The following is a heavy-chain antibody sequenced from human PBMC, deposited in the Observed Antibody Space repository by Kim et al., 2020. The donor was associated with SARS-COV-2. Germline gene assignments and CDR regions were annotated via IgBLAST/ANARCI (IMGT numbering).Heavy chain of an antibody. CDR1: GYTFTSYG. Sequence: ASVKVSCKASGYTFTSYGISWVRQAPGQGLEWMGWISAYNGNTNYAQKLQGRVTMTTDTSTSTAYMELRSLSSDDTAVYYCARSVRSLRYFDWLDFDYWSQGTLVTVSS. D-gene: IGHD3-9*01. J-gene: IGHJ4*02. V-gene: IGHV1-18*01. CDR3: ARSVRSLRYFDWLDFDY. CDR2: ISAYNGNT.